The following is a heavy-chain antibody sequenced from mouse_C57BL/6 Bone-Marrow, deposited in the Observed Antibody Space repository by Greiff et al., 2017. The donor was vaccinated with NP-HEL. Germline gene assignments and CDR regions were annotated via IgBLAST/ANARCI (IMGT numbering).Heavy chain of an antibody. D-gene: IGHD1-1*01. CDR2: IHPNSGST. CDR3: ASDYGRRVGDY. J-gene: IGHJ2*01. Sequence: QVQLQQPGAELVKPGASVKLSCKASGYTFTSYWMHWVKQRPGQGLEWIGMIHPNSGSTNYNEKFKSKATLTVDKSSSTAYMQLSSLTSEDSAVYYCASDYGRRVGDYWGQGTTLTVSS. CDR1: GYTFTSYW. V-gene: IGHV1-64*01.